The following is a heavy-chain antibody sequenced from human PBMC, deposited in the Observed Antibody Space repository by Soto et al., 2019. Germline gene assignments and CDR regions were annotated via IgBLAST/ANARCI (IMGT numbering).Heavy chain of an antibody. D-gene: IGHD3-10*01. J-gene: IGHJ6*02. CDR3: AKTGARVRGVISVPYYYYGMDV. V-gene: IGHV3-23*01. CDR2: ISGSGGST. Sequence: GGFLRLSCAASGFTFSSYAMSWVRQAPGKGLEWVSAISGSGGSTYYADSVKGRFTISRDNSKNTLYLQMNSLRAEDTAVYYCAKTGARVRGVISVPYYYYGMDVWGQGTTVTVS. CDR1: GFTFSSYA.